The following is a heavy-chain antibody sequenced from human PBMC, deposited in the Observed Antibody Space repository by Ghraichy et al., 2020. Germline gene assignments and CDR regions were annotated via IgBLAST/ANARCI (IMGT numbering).Heavy chain of an antibody. D-gene: IGHD1-14*01. CDR2: INHSGST. CDR1: GGSFSGYY. Sequence: SETLSLTCAVYGGSFSGYYWSWIRQPPGNGLEWIGEINHSGSTNYNPSLKSRVTISVDTSKNQFSLKLSSVTAADTAVYYCARGGAGPRYYYYYYYMDVWGKGTTVTVSS. V-gene: IGHV4-34*01. J-gene: IGHJ6*03. CDR3: ARGGAGPRYYYYYYYMDV.